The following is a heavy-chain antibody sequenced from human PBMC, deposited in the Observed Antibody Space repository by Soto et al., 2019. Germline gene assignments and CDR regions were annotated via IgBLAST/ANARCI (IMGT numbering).Heavy chain of an antibody. D-gene: IGHD2-2*01. CDR3: ASGVPAAISRTWFDP. Sequence: QLQLQESGPGLVKPSETLSLTCTVSGGSISSSSYYWGWIRQPPGKGLEWIGSIYYSGSTYYNPSLKSRVTISVDTSKNQFSLKLSSVPAADTAVYYCASGVPAAISRTWFDPWGQGTLVTVSS. CDR2: IYYSGST. CDR1: GGSISSSSYY. J-gene: IGHJ5*02. V-gene: IGHV4-39*01.